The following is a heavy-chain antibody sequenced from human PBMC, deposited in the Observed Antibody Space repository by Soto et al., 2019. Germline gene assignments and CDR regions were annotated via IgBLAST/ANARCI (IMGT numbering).Heavy chain of an antibody. CDR2: ISNSSSTI. D-gene: IGHD3-22*01. CDR1: GFTFSSYT. Sequence: EVQLVESGGGLVQPGGSLSLSCAASGFTFSSYTRNWVRQAPGKGVEWVSYISNSSSTIYYADSVKCRFTITRDNAKNSLYLQMNGLREEDRAVYYCARDHDYYDSSGYYGYWGQGTLVTVSS. V-gene: IGHV3-48*02. CDR3: ARDHDYYDSSGYYGY. J-gene: IGHJ4*02.